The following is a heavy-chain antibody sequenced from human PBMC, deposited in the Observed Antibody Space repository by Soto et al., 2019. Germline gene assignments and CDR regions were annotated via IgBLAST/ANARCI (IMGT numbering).Heavy chain of an antibody. J-gene: IGHJ6*02. CDR3: TRGIDPTRYYYGMDV. CDR1: GYTFTSYA. D-gene: IGHD3-16*02. V-gene: IGHV1-3*01. CDR2: INAGNGNT. Sequence: QVQLVQSGAEVKKLGASVKVSCKASGYTFTSYAMHWVRQAPGQRLEWMGWINAGNGNTKYSQKFQGRVTITRDTSASTAYMELSSLRSEDTAVYYCTRGIDPTRYYYGMDVWGQGTTVTVSS.